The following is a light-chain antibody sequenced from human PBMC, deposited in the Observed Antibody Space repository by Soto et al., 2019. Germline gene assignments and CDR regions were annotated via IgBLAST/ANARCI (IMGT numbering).Light chain of an antibody. CDR2: NND. J-gene: IGLJ1*01. Sequence: QAVVTQPPSASGTPGQTVTISCSGSSSNIGSNGANWYQHLPGTAPKLLIFNNDQRPSGVPDRFSGSKSGTSASLAIRGLQSGDEADYYCAAWDDYLNGYVFAVATKVTVL. V-gene: IGLV1-44*01. CDR1: SSNIGSNG. CDR3: AAWDDYLNGYV.